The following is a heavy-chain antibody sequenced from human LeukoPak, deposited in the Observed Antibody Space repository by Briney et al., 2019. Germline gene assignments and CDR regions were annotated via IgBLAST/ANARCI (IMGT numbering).Heavy chain of an antibody. CDR1: GFTFSSYE. CDR2: ISRSGSTI. Sequence: GGSLRLSCAASGFTFSSYEMNWVRQAPGKGLEWVSYISRSGSTIYYADSVKGRFTISRDNAKNSLYLQMNSLRAEYTAVYYCASRLSSGWSFDYWGQGTLVTVSS. CDR3: ASRLSSGWSFDY. V-gene: IGHV3-48*03. J-gene: IGHJ4*02. D-gene: IGHD6-19*01.